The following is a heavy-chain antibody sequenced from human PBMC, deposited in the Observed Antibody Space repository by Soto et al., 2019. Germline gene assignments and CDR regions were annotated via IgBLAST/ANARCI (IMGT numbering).Heavy chain of an antibody. CDR1: GFTFSNSG. J-gene: IGHJ5*02. D-gene: IGHD1-1*01. Sequence: EVQLLESGGGLVQPGGSLRISCGASGFTFSNSGMSWVRQAPGKGREWVSGISGGAGTTYYAESVKGRFTISRDNSKKTLYLQMNSLRAEDTAVYYCASLGWNIPPFGSWGQGTLVTVSS. CDR3: ASLGWNIPPFGS. V-gene: IGHV3-23*01. CDR2: ISGGAGTT.